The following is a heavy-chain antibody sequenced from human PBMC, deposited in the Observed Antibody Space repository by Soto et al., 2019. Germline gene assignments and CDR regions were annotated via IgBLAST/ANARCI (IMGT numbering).Heavy chain of an antibody. Sequence: QVQLVESGGGVVQPGTSLRLSCAASEFSFSNYAIHWVRQAPGKGLEWVSSISYDGNYKYYADSVKGRFTISRDNSKNTLYLQMNSLRTEDTAVYYCARGRVMGDIDLNLYVMDVWGQGTTVTVSS. CDR1: EFSFSNYA. CDR3: ARGRVMGDIDLNLYVMDV. D-gene: IGHD2-21*02. J-gene: IGHJ6*02. CDR2: ISYDGNYK. V-gene: IGHV3-30-3*01.